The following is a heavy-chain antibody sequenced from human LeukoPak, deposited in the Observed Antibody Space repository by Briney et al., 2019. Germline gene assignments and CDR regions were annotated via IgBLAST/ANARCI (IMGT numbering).Heavy chain of an antibody. CDR3: LRGGYGGRYYYYMDV. CDR2: MNPNSGNT. V-gene: IGHV1-8*01. CDR1: GYTFTSYD. Sequence: ASVKVSCKASGYTFTSYDINWVRQATGQGLEWMGWMNPNSGNTGYAQKFQGRVTMTRNTSIGTAYMELSSLRSEDTAVYYCLRGGYGGRYYYYMDVWGKGTTVTVSS. J-gene: IGHJ6*03. D-gene: IGHD5-12*01.